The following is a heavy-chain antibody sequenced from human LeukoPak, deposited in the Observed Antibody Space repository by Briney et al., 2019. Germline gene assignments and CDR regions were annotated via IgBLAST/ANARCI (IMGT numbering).Heavy chain of an antibody. D-gene: IGHD3-16*02. Sequence: GGSLRLSCAASGFTVSSNYMSWVRQAPGKGLEWVSVVYSGGSTYYTDSVKGRFTISRDNSKNTLYLQMNSLRAEDTAVYYCARDQSYRYNYYYFGMDVWGQGTTVTVSS. CDR2: VYSGGST. CDR3: ARDQSYRYNYYYFGMDV. V-gene: IGHV3-66*01. CDR1: GFTVSSNY. J-gene: IGHJ6*02.